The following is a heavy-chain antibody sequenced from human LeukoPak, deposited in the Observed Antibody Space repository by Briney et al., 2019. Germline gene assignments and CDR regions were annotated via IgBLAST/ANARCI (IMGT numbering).Heavy chain of an antibody. Sequence: GGSLRLSCAASGFTFSSYAMYWVRQAPGKGLEWVSVVRGSGGTTYYADSVKGRFTISRDNGKKTVFLQMNSLSAEDTAVYYCARILEGYYYFGLDVWGQGTTVIVSS. V-gene: IGHV3-23*01. J-gene: IGHJ6*02. CDR1: GFTFSSYA. D-gene: IGHD3/OR15-3a*01. CDR2: VRGSGGTT. CDR3: ARILEGYYYFGLDV.